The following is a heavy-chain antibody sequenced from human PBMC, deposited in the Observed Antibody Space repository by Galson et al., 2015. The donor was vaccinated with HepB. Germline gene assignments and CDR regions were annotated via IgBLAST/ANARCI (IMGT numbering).Heavy chain of an antibody. V-gene: IGHV3-9*01. CDR2: ITWNSVDI. CDR3: VKDIFWRHIVVPDDAFDI. J-gene: IGHJ3*02. CDR1: GFTFDEYG. Sequence: SLRLSCAASGFTFDEYGMHWVRQVPGKGLEWVSGITWNSVDINYADSVKGRFTISRDNAKNSLYLQMNSLRAEDTALYYCVKDIFWRHIVVPDDAFDIWGQGTMVTVSS. D-gene: IGHD2-2*01.